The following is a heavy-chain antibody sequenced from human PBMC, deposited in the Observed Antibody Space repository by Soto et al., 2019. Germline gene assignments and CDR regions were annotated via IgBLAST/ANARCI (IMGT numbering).Heavy chain of an antibody. D-gene: IGHD2-8*01. CDR1: YA. CDR3: AKDSKLGYCTNGVCYPREGYYFSGMAV. Sequence: YATSRVNKEPGKGREWVSAISGSGGSTYYADSVKGRFTISRDNSKNTLYLQMNSLRAEDTAVYYCAKDSKLGYCTNGVCYPREGYYFSGMAVRGHGTTVPVSS. V-gene: IGHV3-23*01. CDR2: ISGSGGST. J-gene: IGHJ6*02.